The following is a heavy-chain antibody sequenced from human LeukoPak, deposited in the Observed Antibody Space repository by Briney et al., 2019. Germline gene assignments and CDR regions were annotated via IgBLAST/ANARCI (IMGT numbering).Heavy chain of an antibody. D-gene: IGHD3-22*01. CDR3: ARVRIEESGYYGAHSRGYFDY. CDR1: GYTFTGYY. V-gene: IGHV1-2*02. J-gene: IGHJ4*02. Sequence: GESLKISCKASGYTFTGYYMHWVRQAPGQGLEWMGWINPNSGGTNYAQKFQGRVTMTRDMSTSTVYMELSSLRSEDTAVYYCARVRIEESGYYGAHSRGYFDYWGQGTLVTVSS. CDR2: INPNSGGT.